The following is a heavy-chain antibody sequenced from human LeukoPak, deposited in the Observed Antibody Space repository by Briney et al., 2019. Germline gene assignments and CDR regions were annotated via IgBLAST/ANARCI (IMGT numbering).Heavy chain of an antibody. D-gene: IGHD2-15*01. CDR1: DDSISTSSHY. V-gene: IGHV4-39*01. Sequence: PSETLSLTCTVSDDSISTSSHYWGWIRQPPGKGLEWIGSISDSGNTYYNPSLKSRVTISVDTSKNQFSLKLSSVTAADTAVYYCARLGYCSGGSCYSTPFDPWGQGTLVTVSS. CDR2: ISDSGNT. CDR3: ARLGYCSGGSCYSTPFDP. J-gene: IGHJ5*02.